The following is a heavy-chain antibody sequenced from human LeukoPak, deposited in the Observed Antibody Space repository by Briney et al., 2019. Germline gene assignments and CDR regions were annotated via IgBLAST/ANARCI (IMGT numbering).Heavy chain of an antibody. D-gene: IGHD4-17*01. J-gene: IGHJ4*02. Sequence: GGSLRLSCAASGFTVSSNYMSWVRQAPGKGLEWVSVIYSGGSTYYADSVKGRFTISRDNSKNTLYLQMNSLRAEDTAVYYCARGYGDYAVGYWGQGTLDTVSS. CDR2: IYSGGST. CDR3: ARGYGDYAVGY. V-gene: IGHV3-66*01. CDR1: GFTVSSNY.